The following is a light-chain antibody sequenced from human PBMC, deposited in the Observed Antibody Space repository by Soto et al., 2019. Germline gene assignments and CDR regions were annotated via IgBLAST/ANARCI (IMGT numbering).Light chain of an antibody. CDR2: SNN. CDR1: SSNIGSNT. CDR3: AAWDDALNGWV. Sequence: QSVLTQPPSASGTPGQRVTISCSGSSSNIGSNTVNWYQQLPGAAPKLLIYSNNQRPSEVPDRFSGSKSGTSASLAIGGLQSEDEADYYCAAWDDALNGWVFGGGTKLTVL. J-gene: IGLJ3*02. V-gene: IGLV1-44*01.